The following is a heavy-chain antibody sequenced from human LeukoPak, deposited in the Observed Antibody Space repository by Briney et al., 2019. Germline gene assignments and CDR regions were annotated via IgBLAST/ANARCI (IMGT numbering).Heavy chain of an antibody. CDR1: GFTFSSYS. D-gene: IGHD3-22*01. CDR2: ISSSSSYI. CDR3: ARVLGGYYYDGSGYYAGMDY. Sequence: GGSLRLSCAASGFTFSSYSMNWVRQAPGKGLEWVSSISSSSSYIYYADSVKGRFTISRDNAKNSLYLQMNSLRAEDTAVYYCARVLGGYYYDGSGYYAGMDYWGQGTLVTVSS. J-gene: IGHJ4*02. V-gene: IGHV3-21*01.